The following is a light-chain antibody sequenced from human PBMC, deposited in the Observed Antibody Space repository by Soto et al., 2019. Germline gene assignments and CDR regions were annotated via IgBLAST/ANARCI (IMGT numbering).Light chain of an antibody. J-gene: IGKJ5*01. CDR3: QQSHNYMYT. V-gene: IGKV3-15*01. CDR1: QSISGN. Sequence: EIVMTQSPATLSVSPGERATLSCRASQSISGNLAWYQQKPGQAPRLLMFRTSSRATGFPARFSGSGSGTEFNLTISGLQSEDFGVYYCQQSHNYMYTFGQGTRMEIK. CDR2: RTS.